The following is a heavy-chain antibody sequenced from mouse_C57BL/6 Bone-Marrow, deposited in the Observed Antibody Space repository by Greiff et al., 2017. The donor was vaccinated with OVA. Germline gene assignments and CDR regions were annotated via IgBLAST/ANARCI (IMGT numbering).Heavy chain of an antibody. CDR1: GYTFTSYW. D-gene: IGHD2-4*01. Sequence: VQLQQSGAELVMPGASVKLSCKASGYTFTSYWMHWVKQRPGQGLEWIGEIDPSDSYTNYNQKFKGKSTLTVDKSSSTAYMQLSSLTSEDSAVYYCARFDYEGAYWGQGTLVTVSA. V-gene: IGHV1-69*01. J-gene: IGHJ3*01. CDR2: IDPSDSYT. CDR3: ARFDYEGAY.